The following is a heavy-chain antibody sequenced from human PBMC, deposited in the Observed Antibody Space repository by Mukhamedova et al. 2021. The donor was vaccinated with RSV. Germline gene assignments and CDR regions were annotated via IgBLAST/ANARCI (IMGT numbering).Heavy chain of an antibody. D-gene: IGHD1-26*01. CDR3: ARDNGGSYFDDAFDI. Sequence: GKGLEWIGEIYHSGSTNYNPSLKSRVTISVDKSKNQFSLKLSSVTAADTAVYYCARDNGGSYFDDAFDIWGQGTMVTASS. J-gene: IGHJ3*02. V-gene: IGHV4-4*02. CDR2: IYHSGST.